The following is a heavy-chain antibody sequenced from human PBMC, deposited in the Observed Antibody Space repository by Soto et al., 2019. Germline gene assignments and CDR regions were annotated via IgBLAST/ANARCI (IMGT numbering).Heavy chain of an antibody. CDR1: GGSFSGYY. CDR2: INHSGST. V-gene: IGHV4-34*01. Sequence: PSEPSLTCAVYGGSFSGYYWSWIRQPPGKGLEWIGEINHSGSTNYNPSLKSRVTISVDTSKNQFSLKLSSVTAADTAVYYCARGPTRIVVVIPNWSWFDPWGQGTLVTVSS. J-gene: IGHJ5*02. D-gene: IGHD3-22*01. CDR3: ARGPTRIVVVIPNWSWFDP.